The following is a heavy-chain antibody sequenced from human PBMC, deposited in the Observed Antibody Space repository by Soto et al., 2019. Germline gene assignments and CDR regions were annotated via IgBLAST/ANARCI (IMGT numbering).Heavy chain of an antibody. D-gene: IGHD4-17*01. CDR3: ARDHDYGDPENEYFQH. CDR2: ISSSSSTI. CDR1: GVTFSSYS. Sequence: PWGSLRLSCAASGVTFSSYSMNWARQAPGKGLEWVSYISSSSSTIYYADSVKGRFTISRDNAKNSLYLQMNSLRAEDTAVYYCARDHDYGDPENEYFQHWGQGTLVTVSS. V-gene: IGHV3-48*01. J-gene: IGHJ1*01.